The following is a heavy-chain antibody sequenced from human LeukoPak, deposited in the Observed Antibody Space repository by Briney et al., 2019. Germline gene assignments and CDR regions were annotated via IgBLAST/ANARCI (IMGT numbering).Heavy chain of an antibody. V-gene: IGHV3-30-3*01. CDR3: ARARLYFDY. CDR1: GFTFSSYA. CDR2: ISYDGNNK. D-gene: IGHD6-19*01. Sequence: PGGSLRLSCAASGFTFSSYAMHGVRQAPGKGLEWVAVISYDGNNKYYADSVKGRFTISRDNSKNTLYLQMNSLRAEDTAVYYCARARLYFDYWGQGTLVTVS. J-gene: IGHJ4*02.